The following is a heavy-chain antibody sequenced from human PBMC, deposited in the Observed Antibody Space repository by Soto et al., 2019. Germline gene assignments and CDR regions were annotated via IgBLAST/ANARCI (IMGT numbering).Heavy chain of an antibody. Sequence: GGSLRLSCTASGFTFGEYAISWFRQAPGKGLEWVGFIRSKAYGGTTEYAASVKGRFTISRDDSKSIAYLQMNSLKTEDTAVYYCASDFRGYYYYGMDVWGQGTTVTVYS. D-gene: IGHD3-10*01. CDR2: IRSKAYGGTT. CDR3: ASDFRGYYYYGMDV. J-gene: IGHJ6*02. V-gene: IGHV3-49*03. CDR1: GFTFGEYA.